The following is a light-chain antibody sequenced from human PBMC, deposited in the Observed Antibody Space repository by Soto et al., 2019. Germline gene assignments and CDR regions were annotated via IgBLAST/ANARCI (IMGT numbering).Light chain of an antibody. CDR1: QSISSW. CDR3: QQYNINSET. Sequence: DIQMTQSPSTLSASVGDRVTITCRASQSISSWLAWYQQKPGKAPKLLIYLASSLESGVPSRFSGSGSGTEFTLTISSLQPEDFATYYCQQYNINSETFGQGTKVEIK. CDR2: LAS. J-gene: IGKJ1*01. V-gene: IGKV1-5*03.